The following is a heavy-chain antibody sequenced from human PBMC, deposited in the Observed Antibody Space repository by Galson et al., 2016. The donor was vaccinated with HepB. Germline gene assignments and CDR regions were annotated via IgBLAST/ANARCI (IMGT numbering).Heavy chain of an antibody. CDR2: IIPILGAA. V-gene: IGHV1-69*13. CDR1: GGTFSNYA. Sequence: SVKVSCKASGGTFSNYAISWLRQAPGQGLEWMGGIIPILGAANYAQNFHGRVTITADDPTNTAYMELSSLRSEDTAVYFCARDRGVTTFHWSAFDIWGQGTMVTVSS. D-gene: IGHD4-17*01. J-gene: IGHJ3*02. CDR3: ARDRGVTTFHWSAFDI.